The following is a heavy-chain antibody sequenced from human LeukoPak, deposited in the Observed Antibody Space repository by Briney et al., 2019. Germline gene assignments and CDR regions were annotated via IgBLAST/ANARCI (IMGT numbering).Heavy chain of an antibody. D-gene: IGHD6-13*01. CDR3: TTDDSSWYNFDY. CDR2: ISSSGSTI. J-gene: IGHJ4*02. Sequence: PGGSLRLSCAASGFTFSDYYMSWIRQAPGKGLEWVSYISSSGSTIYYADSVKGRFTISRDNAKNSLYLQMNSLRAEDTAVYYCTTDDSSWYNFDYWGQGTLVTVSS. CDR1: GFTFSDYY. V-gene: IGHV3-11*01.